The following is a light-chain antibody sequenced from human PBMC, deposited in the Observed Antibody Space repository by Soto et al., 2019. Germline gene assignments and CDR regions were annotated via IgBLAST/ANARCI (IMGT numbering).Light chain of an antibody. Sequence: EIMMTQSPATLSVSPGERVTLSCRASQSVSSRLAWYHQKPGQSPRLLIYGASTRATGIPARFSGSGSGTEFTLTISSLQSEDFGLYYCHQYNNFWTFGQGTKVDI. CDR3: HQYNNFWT. CDR1: QSVSSR. CDR2: GAS. J-gene: IGKJ1*01. V-gene: IGKV3-15*01.